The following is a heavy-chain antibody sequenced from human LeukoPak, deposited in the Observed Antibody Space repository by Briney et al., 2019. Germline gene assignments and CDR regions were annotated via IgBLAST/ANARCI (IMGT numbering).Heavy chain of an antibody. CDR2: IYYSGST. J-gene: IGHJ3*02. CDR1: GGSISSSSYY. Sequence: KSSETLSLTCTVSGGSISSSSYYWGWIRQPPGKGLEWIGSIYYSGSTYYNPSLKSRVTISVDTSKNQFSLKLSSVTAADTAVYYCARDLRTPLLVRGVIGAFDIWGQGTMVTVSS. CDR3: ARDLRTPLLVRGVIGAFDI. D-gene: IGHD3-10*01. V-gene: IGHV4-39*07.